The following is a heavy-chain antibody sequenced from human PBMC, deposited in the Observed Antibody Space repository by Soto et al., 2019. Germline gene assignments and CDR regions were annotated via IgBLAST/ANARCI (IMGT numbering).Heavy chain of an antibody. CDR3: ARGSVEWLLLAYAMDV. CDR2: INHSGNT. V-gene: IGHV4-34*01. CDR1: GGPFSGYY. Sequence: SETLSLTCAVNGGPFSGYYGTWIRQPPGKGLEWIGEINHSGNTNYNPSLQNRVTISVDTSKNQFSLNLSSVTAADTAVYYCARGSVEWLLLAYAMDVWGQGTTVTVSS. D-gene: IGHD3-3*01. J-gene: IGHJ6*02.